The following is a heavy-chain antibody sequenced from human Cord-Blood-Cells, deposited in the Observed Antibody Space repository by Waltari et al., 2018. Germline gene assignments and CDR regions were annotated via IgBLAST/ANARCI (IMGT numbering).Heavy chain of an antibody. CDR1: GFPFDDYA. D-gene: IGHD3-22*01. CDR3: ARYDSSGYYYY. Sequence: VQLVESGGGLVQPGRSLRPSFSASGFPFDDYALPLVRQAPGKGLEWVSGISWNSGSIGYADSVKGRFTISRDNAKNSLYLQMNSLRAEDTALYYCARYDSSGYYYYWGQGTLVTVSS. CDR2: ISWNSGSI. V-gene: IGHV3-9*01. J-gene: IGHJ4*02.